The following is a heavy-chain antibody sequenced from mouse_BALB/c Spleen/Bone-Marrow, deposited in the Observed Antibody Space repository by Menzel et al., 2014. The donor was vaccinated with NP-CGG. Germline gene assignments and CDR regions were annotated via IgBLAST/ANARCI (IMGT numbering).Heavy chain of an antibody. V-gene: IGHV5-6-4*01. J-gene: IGHJ4*01. Sequence: EVKLVESGGSLVKPGGSLKLSCAASGFTFSSYTMSWVRQTPEKRLEWVATISSVGIYTYYPDSVKGRFTISRDKAKNTLYLQMSSLKSEDTAMYYCTRDLYDGYSYYAMDYWGQGTSVTVSS. CDR3: TRDLYDGYSYYAMDY. D-gene: IGHD2-3*01. CDR2: ISSVGIYT. CDR1: GFTFSSYT.